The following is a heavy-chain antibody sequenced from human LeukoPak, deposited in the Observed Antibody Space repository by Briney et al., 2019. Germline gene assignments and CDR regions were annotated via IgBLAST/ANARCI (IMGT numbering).Heavy chain of an antibody. J-gene: IGHJ6*03. Sequence: SETLSLTCTVSGGSISSYYWSWIRQPPGKGLEWIGYIYYSGSTNYNPSLKSRVTISVDTSKNQFSLKLSSVTAADTAVYYCARVGYYDSSGYYSPYYYYYMGVWGKGTTVTVSS. CDR2: IYYSGST. CDR1: GGSISSYY. CDR3: ARVGYYDSSGYYSPYYYYYMGV. D-gene: IGHD3-22*01. V-gene: IGHV4-59*01.